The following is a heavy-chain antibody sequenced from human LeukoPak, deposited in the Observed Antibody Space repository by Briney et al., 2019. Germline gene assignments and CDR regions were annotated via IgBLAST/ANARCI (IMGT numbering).Heavy chain of an antibody. CDR3: ARQGYSGHSQGAADY. CDR2: IRVYVGKT. D-gene: IGHD4-23*01. V-gene: IGHV1-18*01. Sequence: ASVKVSCKPSGYTFSIYGFSWVRQAPGQGLEWMGWIRVYVGKTNYAQTLQGSVTMTTDTSTSTAHMELRSLRSDDTAVYCCARQGYSGHSQGAADYWGQGTLVTVSS. CDR1: GYTFSIYG. J-gene: IGHJ4*02.